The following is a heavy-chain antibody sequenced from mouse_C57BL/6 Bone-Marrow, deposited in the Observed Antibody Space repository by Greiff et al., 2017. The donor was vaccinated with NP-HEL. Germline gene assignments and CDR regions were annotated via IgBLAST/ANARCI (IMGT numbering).Heavy chain of an antibody. CDR1: GYTFTSYW. D-gene: IGHD1-1*01. V-gene: IGHV1-69*01. J-gene: IGHJ3*01. CDR2: IDPSDSYT. CDR3: AREVYYYGSAWFAY. Sequence: VKLQQPGAELVMPGASVKLSCKASGYTFTSYWMHWVKQRPGQGLEWIGEIDPSDSYTNYNQKFKGKSTLTVDKSSSTAYMQLRSLTSEDSAVYYCAREVYYYGSAWFAYWGQGTLVTVSA.